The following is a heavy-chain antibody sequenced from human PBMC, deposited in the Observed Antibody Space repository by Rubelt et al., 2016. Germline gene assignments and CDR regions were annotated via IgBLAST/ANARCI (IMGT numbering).Heavy chain of an antibody. CDR1: GYTFTSYS. CDR2: ISGYSGNT. D-gene: IGHD3-10*01. J-gene: IGHJ6*02. Sequence: QVHLVQSGAEVRKPGASVKVSCKASGYTFTSYSISWVRQAPGQGLEWMGWISGYSGNTNYAQKLQGRVTLTTDTSTTTAYMVLRGLRSDDTAVYYCALPFGELSYYYYYGMDVWGQGTTVTVSS. CDR3: ALPFGELSYYYYYGMDV. V-gene: IGHV1-18*01.